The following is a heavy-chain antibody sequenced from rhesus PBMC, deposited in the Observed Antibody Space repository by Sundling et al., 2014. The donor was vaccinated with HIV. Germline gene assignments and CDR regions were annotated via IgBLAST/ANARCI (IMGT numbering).Heavy chain of an antibody. D-gene: IGHD5-24*01. CDR1: GDSFSDYY. CDR2: IGGTSGNT. Sequence: QVQLQESGPGLVKPSETLSLTCAVSGDSFSDYYWGWIRQPPGKGLEWIGYIGGTSGNTYYNPSLKSRVAISTDTSKSQLSLRLSSVTAADTAVYYCARVALHSGYSLDYWGQGVRVTVSS. J-gene: IGHJ4*01. V-gene: IGHV4-165*01. CDR3: ARVALHSGYSLDY.